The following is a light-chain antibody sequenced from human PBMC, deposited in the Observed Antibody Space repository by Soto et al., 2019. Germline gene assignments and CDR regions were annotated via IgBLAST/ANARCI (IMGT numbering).Light chain of an antibody. CDR1: SSNIGSNT. CDR2: SNN. CDR3: EAWDDSLNGPG. J-gene: IGLJ3*02. Sequence: HSVLTQPPSASGTPGQRVTISCSGSSSNIGSNTVNWYQQLPVTAPTLLIYSNNQRPSGVPDRFSGSKSGTSASLAVNGLQSEDEADYYCEAWDDSLNGPGFGGGTKLTVL. V-gene: IGLV1-44*01.